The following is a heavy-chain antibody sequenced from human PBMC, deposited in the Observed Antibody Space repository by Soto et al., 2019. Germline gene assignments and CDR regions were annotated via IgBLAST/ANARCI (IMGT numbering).Heavy chain of an antibody. CDR3: TRQTDAVQWLVVPTDYNFDY. D-gene: IGHD6-19*01. J-gene: IGHJ4*02. Sequence: VGSLRLSCAASGFTFGGSAMHWVRQASGKGLEWVGHIRSKTNSYATAYAESVKGRFTISRDDSMNTAYLQMNSLKTEDTAVYFCTRQTDAVQWLVVPTDYNFDYWGQGTLVTVSS. V-gene: IGHV3-73*01. CDR1: GFTFGGSA. CDR2: IRSKTNSYAT.